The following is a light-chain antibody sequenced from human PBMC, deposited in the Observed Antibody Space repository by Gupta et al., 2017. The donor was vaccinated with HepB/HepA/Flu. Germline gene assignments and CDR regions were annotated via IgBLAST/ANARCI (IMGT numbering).Light chain of an antibody. CDR2: GTS. CDR1: QDISNS. CDR3: QQEKSYPYT. J-gene: IGKJ2*01. V-gene: IGKV1-16*02. Sequence: DIQMTQSPSSLSASVEDRVTITCRASQDISNSLAWFQQRPGSAPKSLIYGTSTLQSGVPSKFSGSRSGTDFTLTISSRQPEDFATYYCQQEKSYPYTFGQGTKLENK.